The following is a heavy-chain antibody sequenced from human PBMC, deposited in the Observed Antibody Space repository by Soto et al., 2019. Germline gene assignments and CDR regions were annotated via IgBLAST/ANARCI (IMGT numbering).Heavy chain of an antibody. J-gene: IGHJ4*02. CDR2: IYSGGST. CDR1: GFTVSSNY. D-gene: IGHD3-3*01. CDR3: ASQEVWSGYYYFDY. Sequence: GGSLRLSCAASGFTVSSNYMSWVRQAPGKGLEWVSVIYSGGSTYYADSVKGRFTISRDNSKNTLYLQMNSLRAEDTAVYYCASQEVWSGYYYFDYWGQGTLVTVSS. V-gene: IGHV3-66*04.